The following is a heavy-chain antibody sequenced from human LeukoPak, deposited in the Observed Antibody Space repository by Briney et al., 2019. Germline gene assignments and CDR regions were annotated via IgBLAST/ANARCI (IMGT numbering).Heavy chain of an antibody. J-gene: IGHJ6*04. CDR2: ISAYNGNT. Sequence: ASVKVSCKASGYTFTSYGISWVRQAPGQGLEWMGWISAYNGNTSYAQKLQGRVTMTTDTSTSTAYMELRSLRSDDTAVYYCAREGYCSSTSCEMDVRGKGTTVTVSS. D-gene: IGHD2-2*01. CDR1: GYTFTSYG. CDR3: AREGYCSSTSCEMDV. V-gene: IGHV1-18*01.